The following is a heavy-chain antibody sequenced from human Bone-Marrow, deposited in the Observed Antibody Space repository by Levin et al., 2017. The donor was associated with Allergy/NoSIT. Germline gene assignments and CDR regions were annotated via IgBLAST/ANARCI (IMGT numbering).Heavy chain of an antibody. V-gene: IGHV1-2*02. CDR2: INPYTGGT. D-gene: IGHD4/OR15-4a*01. CDR1: EYSFTDSY. CDR3: ARERHRVPYYYYFMDV. Sequence: VASVKVSCKASEYSFTDSYIYWVRQAPGQGLEWVGWINPYTGGTKYAQKFQDRIIITMDTSITTVYMELSSLTSDDTAIYYCARERHRVPYYYYFMDVWGEGTTVTVSS. J-gene: IGHJ6*03.